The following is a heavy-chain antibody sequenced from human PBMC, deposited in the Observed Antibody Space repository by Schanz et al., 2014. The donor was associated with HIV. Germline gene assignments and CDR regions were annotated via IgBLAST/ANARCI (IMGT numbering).Heavy chain of an antibody. CDR3: VHDDSDNDGFEM. CDR1: GFTFSSYW. V-gene: IGHV3-7*01. J-gene: IGHJ3*02. Sequence: VRLVESGGGVVQPGRSLRLSCAASGFTFSSYWMTWVRQAPGKGLEMVANMNQDGSRKYYVDSVKGRFTISRDNAANSLFLQMNSLRAEDTAVYYCVHDDSDNDGFEMWGQGTMVTVSS. CDR2: MNQDGSRK. D-gene: IGHD3-22*01.